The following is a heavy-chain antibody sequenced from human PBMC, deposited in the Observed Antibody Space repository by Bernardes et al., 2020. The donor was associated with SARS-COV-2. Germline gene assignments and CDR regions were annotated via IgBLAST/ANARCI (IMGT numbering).Heavy chain of an antibody. CDR2: ISPYSGNT. CDR3: AKPAKGRPPFDP. D-gene: IGHD1-26*01. J-gene: IGHJ5*02. CDR1: GYTFSSYG. Sequence: ASVKVSCKASGYTFSSYGITWVRLAPGQGLEWMGWISPYSGNTNYAQKFQGRVTMTTDTSTNTAYLELRSLRADDTAVYYCAKPAKGRPPFDPWGQGTLVTVSS. V-gene: IGHV1-18*01.